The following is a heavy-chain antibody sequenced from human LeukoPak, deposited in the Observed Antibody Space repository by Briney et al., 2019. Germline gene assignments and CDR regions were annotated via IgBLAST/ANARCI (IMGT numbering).Heavy chain of an antibody. CDR1: GGSFSGYY. V-gene: IGHV4-34*01. J-gene: IGHJ4*02. D-gene: IGHD7-27*01. Sequence: PSETLSLTCAVYGGSFSGYYWSWIRQPPGKGLEWIGEINHSGSTNYNPSLKSRVTISVDTSKNQFSLKLSSVTAADTAVYYCAKDDGPGFDYWGQGTLVTVSS. CDR2: INHSGST. CDR3: AKDDGPGFDY.